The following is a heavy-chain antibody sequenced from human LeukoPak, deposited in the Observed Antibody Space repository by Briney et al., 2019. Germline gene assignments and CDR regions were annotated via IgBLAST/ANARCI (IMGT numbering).Heavy chain of an antibody. V-gene: IGHV4-59*11. Sequence: SETLSLTCTVSGGSISSHYWIWTRQAPGKGLEWIGYIYYSGGTNYNPSLRSRVTMSADTSKNQFSLKLSSVTAADTAVYYCARLLYYSGSGNFDFWGQGTLVTVSS. CDR3: ARLLYYSGSGNFDF. J-gene: IGHJ4*02. CDR2: IYYSGGT. D-gene: IGHD3-10*01. CDR1: GGSISSHY.